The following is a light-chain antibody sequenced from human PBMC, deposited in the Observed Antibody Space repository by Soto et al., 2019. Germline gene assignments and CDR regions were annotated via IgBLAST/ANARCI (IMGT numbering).Light chain of an antibody. CDR1: QDINTY. J-gene: IGKJ4*01. V-gene: IGKV3-11*01. CDR2: DAS. Sequence: EVVFTQSPSTLSLSPGEKATLSCRASQDINTYLGWYQQKPGQPPRLLIYDASNRASGIPARFSGSGSGTDFTLTIDTLEPEDFAIYYCQHRYNWPLTFGAGTKVDIK. CDR3: QHRYNWPLT.